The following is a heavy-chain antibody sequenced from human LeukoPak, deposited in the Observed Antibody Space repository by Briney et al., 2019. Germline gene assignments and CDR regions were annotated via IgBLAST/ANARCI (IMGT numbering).Heavy chain of an antibody. CDR3: AKADRGWGVITKD. CDR2: IGGSGDFT. CDR1: GFTFSSYG. Sequence: GGSLRLSCAASGFTFSSYGMHWVRQAPGKGLEWVSAIGGSGDFTYYAEYVRGRFTISRDNSKKTLYLQMNSLRAEDTAVYYCAKADRGWGVITKDWGQGTLVTVSS. V-gene: IGHV3-23*01. J-gene: IGHJ4*02. D-gene: IGHD3-10*01.